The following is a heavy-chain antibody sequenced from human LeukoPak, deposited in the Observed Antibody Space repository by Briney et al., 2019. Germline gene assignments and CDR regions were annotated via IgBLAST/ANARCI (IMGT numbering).Heavy chain of an antibody. V-gene: IGHV1-46*01. Sequence: ASAKVSCKASVYSFTSYYIHWVRQAPGQGLEWMGIINPGTGSTTYAQKFQGRVTMTRDTSTSTVYMELNSLTSEDTAVYYCARDHSVDFWSGYYPGGWFDPWGQGTLVTVSS. CDR1: VYSFTSYY. J-gene: IGHJ5*02. CDR2: INPGTGST. CDR3: ARDHSVDFWSGYYPGGWFDP. D-gene: IGHD3-3*01.